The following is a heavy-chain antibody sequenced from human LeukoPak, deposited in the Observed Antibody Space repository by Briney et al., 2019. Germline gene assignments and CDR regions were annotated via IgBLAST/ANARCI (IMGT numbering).Heavy chain of an antibody. CDR3: ARDKGDYDTSGSLFVF. CDR1: GFTFSDYW. J-gene: IGHJ4*02. Sequence: GGSLRLSCAASGFTFSDYWMSWVRQAPRKGLEWVANIKQDGSEMYYVDSVKGRFTISRDNAKTSLYLQMNSLRAEDTAVYYCARDKGDYDTSGSLFVFGGQGTLVTVSS. CDR2: IKQDGSEM. D-gene: IGHD3-22*01. V-gene: IGHV3-7*03.